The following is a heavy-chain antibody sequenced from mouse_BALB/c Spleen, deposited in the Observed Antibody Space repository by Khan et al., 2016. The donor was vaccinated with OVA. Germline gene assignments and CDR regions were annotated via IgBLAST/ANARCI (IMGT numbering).Heavy chain of an antibody. D-gene: IGHD1-1*02. J-gene: IGHJ3*01. CDR2: ISDGGSYS. CDR3: ARGFYGGPFTY. Sequence: EVELVESGGGLVKPGGSLKPSCAASEFTFSDYYMYWIRQTPEKRLEWVATISDGGSYSYYPDSVKGRFTISRDDVKSNLYLQMSSLKSEDTAMYYCARGFYGGPFTYWGQGTLVTVSA. CDR1: EFTFSDYY. V-gene: IGHV5-4*02.